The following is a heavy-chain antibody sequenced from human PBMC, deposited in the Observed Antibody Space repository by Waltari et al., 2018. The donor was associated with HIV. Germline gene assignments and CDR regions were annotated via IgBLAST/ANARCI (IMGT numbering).Heavy chain of an antibody. D-gene: IGHD2-21*01. CDR1: GGSFSGYY. CDR2: INHSGST. J-gene: IGHJ4*02. V-gene: IGHV4-34*01. CDR3: ARAAETVVIPLDY. Sequence: QVQLQQWGAGLLKPSETLSLTCAVYGGSFSGYYWSWIRQPPGKGLEWIGEINHSGSTNYNPSRKSRVTISVDTSKNQFALKLSSVTAADTAVYYCARAAETVVIPLDYWGQGTLVTVSS.